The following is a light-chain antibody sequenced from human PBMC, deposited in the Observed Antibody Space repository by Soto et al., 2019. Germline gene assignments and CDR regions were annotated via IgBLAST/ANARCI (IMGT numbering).Light chain of an antibody. CDR2: GAS. V-gene: IGKV3-15*01. Sequence: IVMTQSPATLSVSPGDRATLSCRASQSVSSNLAWYQQKPGQAPRLLIYGASIRATGIPARFSGSGSGTEFTLTISSLQSEDFAVYYCQHYETWLWTFGQGTKVDIK. J-gene: IGKJ1*01. CDR3: QHYETWLWT. CDR1: QSVSSN.